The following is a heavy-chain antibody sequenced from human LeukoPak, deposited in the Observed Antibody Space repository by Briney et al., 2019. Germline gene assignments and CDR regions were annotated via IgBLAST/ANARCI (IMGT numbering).Heavy chain of an antibody. Sequence: GGSLRLSCAASGFTFSSYVMHWVRQPPGEGLEWVALIWFDGDKKYYADSVKGRFTISRDNSQNTLYLQMDSLRAEDTAVYYCARDRGRYYSYGMDVWGQGTTVTVSS. J-gene: IGHJ6*02. V-gene: IGHV3-33*01. D-gene: IGHD1-26*01. CDR2: IWFDGDKK. CDR3: ARDRGRYYSYGMDV. CDR1: GFTFSSYV.